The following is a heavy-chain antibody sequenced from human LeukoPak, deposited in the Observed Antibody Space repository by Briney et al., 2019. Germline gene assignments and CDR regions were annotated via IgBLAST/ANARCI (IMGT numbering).Heavy chain of an antibody. D-gene: IGHD2-2*01. CDR3: ARSLSTAGIDY. V-gene: IGHV4-38-2*01. CDR2: VFHSVST. Sequence: SETLSLTCAVSGYSISSGRYSGFIRQPPRMVLEWIESVFHSVSTYYNPSLKSRVTISVDTSKNQFSLNLRSVTAADTAVYYCARSLSTAGIDYWGQGTLVTVSS. CDR1: GYSISSGRY. J-gene: IGHJ4*02.